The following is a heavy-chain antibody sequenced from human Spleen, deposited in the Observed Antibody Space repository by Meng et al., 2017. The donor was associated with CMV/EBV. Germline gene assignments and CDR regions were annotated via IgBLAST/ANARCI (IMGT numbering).Heavy chain of an antibody. CDR2: INPNSGGT. V-gene: IGHV1-2*02. Sequence: ASVKVSCKASGYTFTGYYMHWVRQAPGQGLEWMGWINPNSGGTNYAQKFQGRVTMTRDTSISTTYMELNRLGSDDTAVYCCARGRLTYFDYWGQGTLVTVSS. CDR3: ARGRLTYFDY. J-gene: IGHJ4*02. D-gene: IGHD2-8*01. CDR1: GYTFTGYY.